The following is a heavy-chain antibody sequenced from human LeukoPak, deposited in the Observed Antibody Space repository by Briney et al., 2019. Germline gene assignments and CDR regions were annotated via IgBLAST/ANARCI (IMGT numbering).Heavy chain of an antibody. J-gene: IGHJ4*02. V-gene: IGHV4-59*01. CDR1: GGSISSYY. CDR3: ARNYDSSGYTAFGY. D-gene: IGHD3-22*01. Sequence: SETLSLTSTVSGGSISSYYWSWIRQPPRKGLEWIWHIYSSGSTNYNPSLKSRVTISVDTSKNQFSLKLSSVTAADTAVYYCARNYDSSGYTAFGYWGRGTLLTVSS. CDR2: IYSSGST.